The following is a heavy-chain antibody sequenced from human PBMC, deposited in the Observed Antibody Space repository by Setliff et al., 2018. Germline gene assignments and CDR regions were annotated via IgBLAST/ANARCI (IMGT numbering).Heavy chain of an antibody. Sequence: PSETLSLTCSVSGGSISSSSYQWGWIRQTAGKGLEWIGSVYYSGTAYYNPSLKSRVTISVDTSKNQFSLKLSSVSAADTAVFFCARHTIAMSTIISYFDYWGQGTLVTVSS. CDR1: GGSISSSSYQ. CDR2: VYYSGTA. CDR3: ARHTIAMSTIISYFDY. V-gene: IGHV4-39*01. D-gene: IGHD3-10*01. J-gene: IGHJ4*02.